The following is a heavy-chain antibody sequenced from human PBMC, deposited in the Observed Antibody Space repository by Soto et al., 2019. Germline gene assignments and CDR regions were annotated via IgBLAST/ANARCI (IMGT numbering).Heavy chain of an antibody. D-gene: IGHD6-19*01. CDR3: ARDEQWLDDDAFDI. Sequence: QVQLVQSGSELKKPGVSVKVSCKASGYTFTSYAMNWVRQAPGQGLEWMGWINTNTGNPTYAQGFTGRFVFSLDTSVSTAYLQICSLKAEDTAVYYCARDEQWLDDDAFDIWGQGTMVTVSS. CDR1: GYTFTSYA. CDR2: INTNTGNP. J-gene: IGHJ3*02. V-gene: IGHV7-4-1*01.